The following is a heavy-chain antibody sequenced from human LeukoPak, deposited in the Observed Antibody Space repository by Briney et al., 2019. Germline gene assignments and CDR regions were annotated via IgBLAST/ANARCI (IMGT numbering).Heavy chain of an antibody. V-gene: IGHV4-59*01. CDR1: AGSISSYY. J-gene: IGHJ4*02. D-gene: IGHD5-12*01. CDR2: IHYSGST. CDR3: ARGDDYNSTYFDN. Sequence: PSETLSLTCTVSAGSISSYYWNWIRQPPGKGLEWIGYIHYSGSTNYNPSLKSRVTMSLDTSKNNFSLRLTSVTAADTAVYYCARGDDYNSTYFDNGGQGTLVTVSS.